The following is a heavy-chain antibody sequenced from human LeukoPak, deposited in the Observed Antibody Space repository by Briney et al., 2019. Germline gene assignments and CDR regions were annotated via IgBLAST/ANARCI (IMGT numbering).Heavy chain of an antibody. CDR3: ARGAGITIFGVVYYYYYGMDV. D-gene: IGHD3-3*01. J-gene: IGHJ6*02. Sequence: ASVKVSFKASGGTFSSYAISWVRQAPGQGLEWMGGIIPIFGTANYAQKFQGRVTITADESTSTAYMELSSLRSEDTAVYYCARGAGITIFGVVYYYYYGMDVWGHGTTVTVSS. CDR1: GGTFSSYA. CDR2: IIPIFGTA. V-gene: IGHV1-69*13.